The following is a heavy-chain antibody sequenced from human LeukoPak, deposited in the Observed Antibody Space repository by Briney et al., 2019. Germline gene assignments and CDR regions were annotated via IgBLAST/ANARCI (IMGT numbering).Heavy chain of an antibody. CDR2: INHSGST. Sequence: SETLSLTCAVYGVSFSGYYWSWIRQPPGKGLEWIGEINHSGSTNYNPSLKSRVTISVDTSKNQFSLKLSSVTAADTAVYYCARGGYCSSTSCYRYFDYWGQGTLVTVSS. V-gene: IGHV4-34*01. D-gene: IGHD2-2*01. J-gene: IGHJ4*02. CDR1: GVSFSGYY. CDR3: ARGGYCSSTSCYRYFDY.